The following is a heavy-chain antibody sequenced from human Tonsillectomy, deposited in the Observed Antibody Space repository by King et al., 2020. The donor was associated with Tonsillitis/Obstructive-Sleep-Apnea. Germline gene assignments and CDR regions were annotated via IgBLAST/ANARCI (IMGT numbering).Heavy chain of an antibody. Sequence: VQLQQWGAGLLKPSETLSLTCAVYGGSFSGYYWSWIRQPPGKGLEWIGEINHSGSTNYNPSLKSRVTISVDTSKNQFSLKLRSVTAADTAVYHCANLYYYYYYMDVWGKGTTVTVSS. CDR2: INHSGST. CDR3: ANLYYYYYYMDV. V-gene: IGHV4-34*01. CDR1: GGSFSGYY. J-gene: IGHJ6*03.